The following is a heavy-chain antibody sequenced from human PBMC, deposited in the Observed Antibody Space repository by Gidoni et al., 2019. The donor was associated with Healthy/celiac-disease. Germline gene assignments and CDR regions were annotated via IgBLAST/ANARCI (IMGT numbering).Heavy chain of an antibody. CDR1: GGSIRRGGYY. Sequence: QVQLQESGPGLVQPSQTLSLPCTVSGGSIRRGGYYWSWTRQPPGTGLEWIGYIYYSGSTYYNPSLKSRVTISVDTSKNQFSLKLSSVTAADTAVYYCASARGGYYYGSGSYDTVDYWGQGTLVTVSS. CDR2: IYYSGST. CDR3: ASARGGYYYGSGSYDTVDY. J-gene: IGHJ4*02. V-gene: IGHV4-31*03. D-gene: IGHD3-10*01.